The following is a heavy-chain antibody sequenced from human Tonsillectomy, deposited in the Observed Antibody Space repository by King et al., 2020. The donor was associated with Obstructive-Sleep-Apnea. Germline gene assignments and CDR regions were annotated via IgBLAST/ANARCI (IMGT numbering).Heavy chain of an antibody. CDR3: ATLYYFDSSDYLASFDY. J-gene: IGHJ4*02. CDR2: INTNTWNP. V-gene: IGHV7-4-1*02. D-gene: IGHD3-22*01. Sequence: VQLVQSGSELKKPGASVTISCRTSGYNFPTYSMNWVRQAPGQGLEWMGYINTNTWNPTYAQAFTGRFVFSLDSPVSTAYLQISSLKPEDTAVYYCATLYYFDSSDYLASFDYWGQGTLVTVSS. CDR1: GYNFPTYS.